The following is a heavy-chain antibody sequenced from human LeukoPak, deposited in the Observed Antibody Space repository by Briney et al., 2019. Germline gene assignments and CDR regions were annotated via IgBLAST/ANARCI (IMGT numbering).Heavy chain of an antibody. J-gene: IGHJ4*02. V-gene: IGHV1-46*01. CDR3: ARGAPPNYYDSSGYLDY. D-gene: IGHD3-22*01. Sequence: ASVKVSCKTSGYTFISYYTYWVRQAPGQGLECVGIINPSGGGTNYGQKFQGRVTMTSDMSTSTVYMELSSLRSEDTAVYYCARGAPPNYYDSSGYLDYWGQGTLVTVSS. CDR2: INPSGGGT. CDR1: GYTFISYY.